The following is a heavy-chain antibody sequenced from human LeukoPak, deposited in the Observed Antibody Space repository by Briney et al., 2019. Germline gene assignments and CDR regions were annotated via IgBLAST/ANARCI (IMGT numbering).Heavy chain of an antibody. CDR1: GFTFSSYA. V-gene: IGHV3-23*01. J-gene: IGHJ4*02. Sequence: PGGSLRLSCAASGFTFSSYAMSWVRQAPGKGLEWVSAISGSGGSTYYADSVKGRFIMSRDNTNNTMYLQMNSLRAEDTTVYYCAKVGPEGATSDYFDYWGQGTLVTVSS. CDR3: AKVGPEGATSDYFDY. D-gene: IGHD1-26*01. CDR2: ISGSGGST.